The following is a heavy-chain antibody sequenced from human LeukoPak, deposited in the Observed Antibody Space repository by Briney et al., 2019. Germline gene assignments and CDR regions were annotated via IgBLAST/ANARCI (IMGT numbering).Heavy chain of an antibody. Sequence: PSETLSLTCTVSGGSISRYYWSWIRQPPGKGLECVGYIYSSGSTNYNPSLKSRVTISVDRSKNQFSLKMTSVTAADTAVYYCARHFDYESGGDPFDIWGQGTMVTVSS. D-gene: IGHD3-10*01. CDR2: IYSSGST. V-gene: IGHV4-59*08. CDR3: ARHFDYESGGDPFDI. CDR1: GGSISRYY. J-gene: IGHJ3*02.